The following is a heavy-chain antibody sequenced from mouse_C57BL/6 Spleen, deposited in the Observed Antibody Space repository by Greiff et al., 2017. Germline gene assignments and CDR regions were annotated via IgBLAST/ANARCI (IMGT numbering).Heavy chain of an antibody. J-gene: IGHJ2*01. CDR1: GYTFTSYW. V-gene: IGHV1-50*01. Sequence: QVQLQQPGAELVKPGASVKLSCKASGYTFTSYWMQWVKQRPGQGLEWIGEIDPSDSYTNYNQKFKGKATLTVDTSSSTAYMQLSSLTSEGSAVYYCRSSGGNYFDYWGQGTTLTVSS. CDR2: IDPSDSYT. D-gene: IGHD3-1*01. CDR3: RSSGGNYFDY.